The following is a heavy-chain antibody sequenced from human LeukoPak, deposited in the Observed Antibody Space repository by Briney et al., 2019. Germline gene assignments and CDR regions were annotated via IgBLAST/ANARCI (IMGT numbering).Heavy chain of an antibody. V-gene: IGHV3-73*01. Sequence: GGSLKLSCAASGFTFSGSAMHWVRQASGKGLEWVGRIRSKANSYATAYAASVKGRFTISRDDSKNTAYLQMNSLKTEDTAVYYCTRLDSGSYPPLYWYFDLWGRGTLVTVSS. CDR3: TRLDSGSYPPLYWYFDL. J-gene: IGHJ2*01. CDR1: GFTFSGSA. D-gene: IGHD1-26*01. CDR2: IRSKANSYAT.